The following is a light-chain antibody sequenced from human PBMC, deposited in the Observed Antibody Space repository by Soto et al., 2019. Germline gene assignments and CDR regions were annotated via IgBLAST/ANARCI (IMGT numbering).Light chain of an antibody. CDR2: GAS. CDR1: QSVSSN. CDR3: QHRSDWPT. J-gene: IGKJ1*01. V-gene: IGKV3-11*01. Sequence: EIVVTQSPATLSVSPGERATLSCRASQSVSSNLAWYQQKPGQAPRLLIYGASNRATGIPARFSGSGSGTDFTLSISSLEPEDFAIYYCQHRSDWPTFGQGTKVDIK.